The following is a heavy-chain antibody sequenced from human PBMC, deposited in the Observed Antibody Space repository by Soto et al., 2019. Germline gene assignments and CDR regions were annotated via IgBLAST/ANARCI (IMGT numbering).Heavy chain of an antibody. J-gene: IGHJ3*02. V-gene: IGHV3-23*01. CDR1: GFNFISYA. D-gene: IGHD4-17*01. CDR3: AHPRGYGVFDAVDI. Sequence: PGGSLRLSCAASGFNFISYAMNWARQAPGKGLEWVSAINSGGESTFYAESVTGRFTISRDNAMNTLFLHMKSLRPEDTAVYYCAHPRGYGVFDAVDIWGQGTMVTVS. CDR2: INSGGEST.